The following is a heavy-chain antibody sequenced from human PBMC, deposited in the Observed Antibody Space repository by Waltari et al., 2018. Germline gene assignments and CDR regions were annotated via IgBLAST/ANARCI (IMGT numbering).Heavy chain of an antibody. J-gene: IGHJ2*01. V-gene: IGHV4-4*07. CDR3: ARDGGLLRPFDL. CDR1: GGSVRSYF. D-gene: IGHD3-22*01. Sequence: QVQLQESGPGLVKPSETLSLPCTVPGGSVRSYFWGWLRQPAGKGLEWIGRIYPSGSTNYNSSLKSRVTISVDKSKNQFSLKLTSVTAADAAVYFCARDGGLLRPFDLWGRGTLVTVSS. CDR2: IYPSGST.